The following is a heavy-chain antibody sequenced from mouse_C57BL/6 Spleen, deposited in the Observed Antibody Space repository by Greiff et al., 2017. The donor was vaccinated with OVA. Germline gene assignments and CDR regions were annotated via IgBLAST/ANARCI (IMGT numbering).Heavy chain of an antibody. J-gene: IGHJ1*03. CDR1: GYTFTSYW. CDR2: IDPSDSYT. V-gene: IGHV1-50*01. D-gene: IGHD1-1*01. CDR3: ARSVTDYYGSSYDWYFDV. Sequence: QVQLQQPGAELVKPGASVKLSCKASGYTFTSYWMQWVKQRPGQGLEWIGEIDPSDSYTNYNQKFKGKATLTVDTSSSTAYMQLSSLTSEDSAVYYCARSVTDYYGSSYDWYFDVWGTGTTVTVSS.